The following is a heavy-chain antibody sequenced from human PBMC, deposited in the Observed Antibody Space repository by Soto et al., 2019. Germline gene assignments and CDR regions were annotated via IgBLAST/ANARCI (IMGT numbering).Heavy chain of an antibody. CDR3: TKEKSVMYSGYDAFDI. D-gene: IGHD5-12*01. Sequence: GGSLRLSCAASGFTFSSYEMDWVRQAPGKGLEWVAYISSSGTILYGESVKGRLTISRDNADNSLYLQMNGLTAEDTAVYYCTKEKSVMYSGYDAFDIWGRGTMVTVSS. V-gene: IGHV3-48*03. J-gene: IGHJ3*02. CDR2: ISSSGTI. CDR1: GFTFSSYE.